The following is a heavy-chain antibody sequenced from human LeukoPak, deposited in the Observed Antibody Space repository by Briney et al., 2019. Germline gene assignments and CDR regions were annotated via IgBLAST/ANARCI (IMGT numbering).Heavy chain of an antibody. CDR2: ISSSSSYI. D-gene: IGHD6-19*01. J-gene: IGHJ4*02. Sequence: GGSLRLSCAASGFTFSSYSMNWVRQAPGKGLEWVSSISSSSSYIYYADSVKGRFTFSRDNAKNSLYLQMNSLRAEDTAVYYCARDSSGWRGYFDYWGQGTLVTVSS. CDR3: ARDSSGWRGYFDY. CDR1: GFTFSSYS. V-gene: IGHV3-21*01.